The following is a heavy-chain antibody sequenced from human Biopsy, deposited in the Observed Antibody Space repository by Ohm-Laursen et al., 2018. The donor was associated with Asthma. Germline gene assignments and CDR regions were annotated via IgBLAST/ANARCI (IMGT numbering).Heavy chain of an antibody. Sequence: TLSLTCTVSGGSVSSGSYYWSWIRQPPGKGLAWVSYISYSGSTDYNPSLKSRLTISMDTSKNQFSLKLSSVTAADTAVYYCARVPATLRYFDLWGRGTLVTVSS. V-gene: IGHV4-61*01. J-gene: IGHJ2*01. CDR3: ARVPATLRYFDL. D-gene: IGHD2-15*01. CDR2: ISYSGST. CDR1: GGSVSSGSYY.